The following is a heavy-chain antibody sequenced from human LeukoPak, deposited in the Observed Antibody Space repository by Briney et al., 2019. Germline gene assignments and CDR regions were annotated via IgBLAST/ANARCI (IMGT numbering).Heavy chain of an antibody. CDR3: ARDFLLSRLSMDV. D-gene: IGHD2/OR15-2a*01. Sequence: SETLSLTCSVSGGSISSDDYYWSWIRQHPGKGLEWIGYISYSGSTYYNPSLKSRVTISVDTSKNQFSLKLSSVTAADTAVYYCARDFLLSRLSMDVWGQGTTVTVSS. CDR1: GGSISSDDYY. V-gene: IGHV4-30-4*08. J-gene: IGHJ6*02. CDR2: ISYSGST.